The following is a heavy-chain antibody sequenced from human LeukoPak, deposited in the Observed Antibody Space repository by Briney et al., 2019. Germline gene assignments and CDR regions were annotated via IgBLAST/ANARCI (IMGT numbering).Heavy chain of an antibody. CDR3: ARDDDYGSGTYMDV. V-gene: IGHV1-2*02. CDR1: GYTFTGYY. D-gene: IGHD3-10*01. J-gene: IGHJ6*03. CDR2: IRPNSGGT. Sequence: ASVKVSCKTSGYTFTGYYIHWVRQAPGQGLEWMGWIRPNSGGTKYAQKFQGRVTMTRDTSISTAYMELDRLRSDDTAVYYCARDDDYGSGTYMDVWGKGTTVTVSS.